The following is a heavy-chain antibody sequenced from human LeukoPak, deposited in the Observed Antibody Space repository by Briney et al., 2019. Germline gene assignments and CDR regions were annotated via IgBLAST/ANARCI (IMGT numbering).Heavy chain of an antibody. Sequence: GGSLRLSCAASGFTFSDYYMSWIRQAPGKGLEGVSYISSSGSTIYYADSVKGRFTISRDNAKNSLYLQMNSLRAEDTAVYYCARDSYDSSGYHDYWGQGTLVTVSS. CDR3: ARDSYDSSGYHDY. J-gene: IGHJ4*02. CDR1: GFTFSDYY. CDR2: ISSSGSTI. V-gene: IGHV3-11*01. D-gene: IGHD3-22*01.